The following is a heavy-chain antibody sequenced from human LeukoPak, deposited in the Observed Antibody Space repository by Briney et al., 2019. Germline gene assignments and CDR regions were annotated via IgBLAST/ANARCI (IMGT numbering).Heavy chain of an antibody. CDR3: TRDQTPYY. V-gene: IGHV3-49*04. Sequence: GGTLRLSCAASGFTFSSYGMSWVRQAPGKGLEWVGFIASETYGGTAEYAASVKGRFTISRDDSKSIAYLQMNSLKTEDTAVYYCTRDQTPYYWGQGTLVTVSS. CDR1: GFTFSSYG. J-gene: IGHJ4*02. CDR2: IASETYGGTA.